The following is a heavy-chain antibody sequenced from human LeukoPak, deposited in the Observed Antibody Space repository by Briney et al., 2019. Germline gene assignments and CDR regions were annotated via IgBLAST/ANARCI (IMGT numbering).Heavy chain of an antibody. J-gene: IGHJ4*02. CDR2: ISSSSSTI. V-gene: IGHV3-48*01. Sequence: GGSLRLSCAASGFTFSSYSMSWVRQAPGKGLEWVSYISSSSSTIYYADSVKGRFTISRDNAKNSLYLQMNSLRAEDTAVYYCAREGGGYCTNGVCYTGDYFDYWGQGTLVTVSS. CDR1: GFTFSSYS. CDR3: AREGGGYCTNGVCYTGDYFDY. D-gene: IGHD2-8*01.